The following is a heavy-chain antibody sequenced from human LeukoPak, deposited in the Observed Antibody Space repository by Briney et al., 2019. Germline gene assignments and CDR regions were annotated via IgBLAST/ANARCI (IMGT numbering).Heavy chain of an antibody. V-gene: IGHV3-74*01. CDR1: GFTFSSYW. J-gene: IGHJ2*01. CDR2: IKGDGGST. Sequence: GGSLRLSCAASGFTFSSYWMHWVRQAPGKGLVWVSRIKGDGGSTTYADPVKGRFTISRDNAKNTLYLQVNSLRAEDTAVYYCARDRALWYFDLWGRGTLVTVSS. CDR3: ARDRALWYFDL.